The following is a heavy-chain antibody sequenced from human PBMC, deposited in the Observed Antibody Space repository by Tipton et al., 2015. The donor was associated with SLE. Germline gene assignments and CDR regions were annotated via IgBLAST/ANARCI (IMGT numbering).Heavy chain of an antibody. CDR2: IHYSGST. Sequence: TLSLTCTVSDGSISSSSYFWGWIRQPPGKGLEWIGSIHYSGSTYYNPSPKSRVTISADTPKNRVSLKLGSVTAADTAVYYCARDSLAARYAFDIWGQGTMVTVSS. V-gene: IGHV4-39*02. J-gene: IGHJ3*02. D-gene: IGHD6-6*01. CDR1: DGSISSSSYF. CDR3: ARDSLAARYAFDI.